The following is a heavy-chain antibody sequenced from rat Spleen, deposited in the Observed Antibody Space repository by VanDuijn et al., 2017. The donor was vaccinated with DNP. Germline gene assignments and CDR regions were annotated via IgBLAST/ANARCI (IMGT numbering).Heavy chain of an antibody. CDR3: AKNSGYYFDY. V-gene: IGHV5-25*01. Sequence: EVQLVESGGGLVQPGRSLKLSCVASGFSFSDYDMAWVRQAPTKGLEWVACMSPTTRNSYYRDSVRGRFTVSRDDSTSTLYLQMDSLRSEDTATYYCAKNSGYYFDYWGQGVMVTVSS. CDR1: GFSFSDYD. J-gene: IGHJ2*01. D-gene: IGHD4-3*01. CDR2: MSPTTRNS.